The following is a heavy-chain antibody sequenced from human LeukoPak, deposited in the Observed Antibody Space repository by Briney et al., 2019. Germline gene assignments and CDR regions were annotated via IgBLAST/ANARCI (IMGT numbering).Heavy chain of an antibody. CDR1: GGSISSSSYY. CDR3: ARDRGGWEPLYYYYYYYMDV. D-gene: IGHD1-26*01. V-gene: IGHV4-39*07. J-gene: IGHJ6*03. CDR2: IYYSGST. Sequence: SETLSLTCTVSGGSISSSSYYWGWIRQPPGKGLEWIGSIYYSGSTYYNPSLKSRVTMSVDTSKNQFSLKLSSVTAADTAVYYCARDRGGWEPLYYYYYYYMDVWGKGTTVTISS.